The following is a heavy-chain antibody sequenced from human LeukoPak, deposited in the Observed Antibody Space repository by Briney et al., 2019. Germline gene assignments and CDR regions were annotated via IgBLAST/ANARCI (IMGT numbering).Heavy chain of an antibody. Sequence: SETLSLTCGVSGGSMSSSSYYWGWIRQPPGKGLEWIGSIYYSGSTYYNPSLKSRVTISVDTSKNQFSLKLSSVTAADTAVYYCARDPAAEADAFDIWGQGTMVTVSS. CDR3: ARDPAAEADAFDI. D-gene: IGHD6-13*01. J-gene: IGHJ3*02. V-gene: IGHV4-39*07. CDR2: IYYSGST. CDR1: GGSMSSSSYY.